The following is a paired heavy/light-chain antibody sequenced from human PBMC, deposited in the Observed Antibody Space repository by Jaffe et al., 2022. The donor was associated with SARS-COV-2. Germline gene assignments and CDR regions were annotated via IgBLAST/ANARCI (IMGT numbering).Light chain of an antibody. CDR2: DVT. CDR1: SSDVGGYNY. Sequence: QSALTQPRSVSGSPGQSVTISCTGTSSDVGGYNYVSWYQQHPGKAPKLMIYDVTKRPSGVPHRFSGSKSGNTASLTISGLQAEDEADYYCCSYAGSDKVFGGGTKLTVL. J-gene: IGLJ2*01. V-gene: IGLV2-11*01. CDR3: CSYAGSDKV.
Heavy chain of an antibody. CDR3: ARERGGYYDILAGYSHYYYYYMDV. J-gene: IGHJ6*03. CDR1: GYTFTSYY. V-gene: IGHV1-46*04. Sequence: QVQLVQSGAEGKKPGASVKVSCKASGYTFTSYYIHWVRQAPGQGLEWMGIINPSGGSTSYAQKLQDRVTMTRDTSTSTVYMELSSLRSEDTAVYYCARERGGYYDILAGYSHYYYYYMDVWGKGTTVTVSS. D-gene: IGHD3-9*01. CDR2: INPSGGST.